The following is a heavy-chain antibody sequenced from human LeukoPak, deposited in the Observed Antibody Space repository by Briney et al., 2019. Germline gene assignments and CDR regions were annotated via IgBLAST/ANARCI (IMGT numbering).Heavy chain of an antibody. CDR3: AGHYHDVLTGYRPLAY. CDR1: GFSFSSCA. Sequence: GGSLRLSCAASGFSFSSCAMHWVRQAPGKGLEWVAVISYHGSNDGSNKYYADSVKGRFTISRDNSKNTLYLQMNSLRAEDTAVYSCAGHYHDVLTGYRPLAYGGQETLVTVS. D-gene: IGHD3-9*01. CDR2: ISYHGSNDGSNK. V-gene: IGHV3-30*04. J-gene: IGHJ4*02.